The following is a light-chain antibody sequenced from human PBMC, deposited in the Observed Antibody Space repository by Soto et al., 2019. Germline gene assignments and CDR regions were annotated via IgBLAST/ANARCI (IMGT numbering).Light chain of an antibody. CDR1: SGHSSYA. CDR2: LNSDGSH. Sequence: QLVLTQSPSASASLGASVKLTCTLCSGHSSYAIAWHQQQPEKGPRYLMKLNSDGSHSKGDGIPDRFSGSSSGAERYLTISSLQSEDEADYYCQTWGTGGVVFGGGTKLTVL. J-gene: IGLJ2*01. V-gene: IGLV4-69*01. CDR3: QTWGTGGVV.